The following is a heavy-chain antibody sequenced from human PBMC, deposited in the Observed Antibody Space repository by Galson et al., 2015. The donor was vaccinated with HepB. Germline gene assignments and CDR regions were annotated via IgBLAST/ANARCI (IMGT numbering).Heavy chain of an antibody. CDR1: GFTFSSYG. D-gene: IGHD3-9*01. Sequence: SLRLSCAASGFTFSSYGMHWVRQAPGKGLEWVAVISYDGSNKYYADSVKGRFTISRDNSKNTLYLQMNSLRAEDTAVYYCAKSPPPYYDILTGTGAFDIWGQGTMVTVSS. J-gene: IGHJ3*02. CDR2: ISYDGSNK. CDR3: AKSPPPYYDILTGTGAFDI. V-gene: IGHV3-30*18.